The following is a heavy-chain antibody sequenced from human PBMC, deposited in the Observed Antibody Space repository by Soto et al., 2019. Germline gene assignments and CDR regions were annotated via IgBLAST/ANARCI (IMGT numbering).Heavy chain of an antibody. V-gene: IGHV3-53*01. Sequence: PGGSLRLSCAASGFTVSDNYMSWVRQAPGKRLEWVSVIYNDDSTYYADSVKGRFTISRDNSKNTLYLQMNSLRAEDTAVYYCARDGPAGYYDFWSGYYMDYWGQGTLVTVSS. CDR2: IYNDDST. CDR3: ARDGPAGYYDFWSGYYMDY. J-gene: IGHJ4*02. D-gene: IGHD3-3*01. CDR1: GFTVSDNY.